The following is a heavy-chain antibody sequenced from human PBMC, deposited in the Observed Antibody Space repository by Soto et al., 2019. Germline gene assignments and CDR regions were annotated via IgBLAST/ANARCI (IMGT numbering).Heavy chain of an antibody. CDR3: AGVYRDRLTMIGVEHNEGLGMDV. CDR1: GGTFSSYA. J-gene: IGHJ6*02. Sequence: QVQLVQSGAEVKKPGSSVKVSCKASGGTFSSYAISWVRQAPGQGLEWMGGIIPIFGTANYAQKFQGRVTITAEECTSTDYMELSRLRSEDTAVYYCAGVYRDRLTMIGVEHNEGLGMDVWGQGTTVTVSS. V-gene: IGHV1-69*12. CDR2: IIPIFGTA. D-gene: IGHD3-22*01.